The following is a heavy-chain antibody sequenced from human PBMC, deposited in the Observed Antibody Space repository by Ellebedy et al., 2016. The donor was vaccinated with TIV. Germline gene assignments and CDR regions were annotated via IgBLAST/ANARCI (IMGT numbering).Heavy chain of an antibody. V-gene: IGHV3-7*01. CDR2: IKQDGSEK. CDR1: GFSLSSYW. Sequence: GGSLRPSCAPPGFSLSSYWMHWDRQAPGKGLEWVANIKQDGSEKYYVDSVKGRFTISRDNAKNSLYLQMNSLRAEDTAVYFCGRAIGSGSCYWGQGTLVTVSS. CDR3: GRAIGSGSCY. D-gene: IGHD3-10*01. J-gene: IGHJ4*02.